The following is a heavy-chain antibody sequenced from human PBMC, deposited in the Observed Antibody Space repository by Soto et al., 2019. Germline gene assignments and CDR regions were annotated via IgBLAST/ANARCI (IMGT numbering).Heavy chain of an antibody. D-gene: IGHD3-3*01. J-gene: IGHJ4*02. V-gene: IGHV1-18*04. Sequence: GASVKVSCKASGYTFTSYGISWVRQAPGQGLEWMGWISAYNGNTNYAQKLQGRVTMTTDTTTSTAYMELRSLRSDDTAVYYCARAYYDFWSGYYLAADYWGQGTLVTVSS. CDR1: GYTFTSYG. CDR3: ARAYYDFWSGYYLAADY. CDR2: ISAYNGNT.